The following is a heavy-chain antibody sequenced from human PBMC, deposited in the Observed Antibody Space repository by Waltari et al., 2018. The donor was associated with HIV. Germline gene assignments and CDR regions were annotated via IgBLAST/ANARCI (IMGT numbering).Heavy chain of an antibody. V-gene: IGHV4-39*01. CDR2: IYYSGST. CDR1: GGSISSSSYY. CDR3: ARMGQTDDILTGHHY. D-gene: IGHD3-9*01. J-gene: IGHJ4*02. Sequence: QLHLQESGPGLVKPSETLSLTCTVSGGSISSSSYYWGWIRQPPEEGLEWIGGIYYSGSTYYTPSLKSRVIISVDTSKNQFSVKLSSVTAADTAVYYCARMGQTDDILTGHHYWGQGTLVTVSS.